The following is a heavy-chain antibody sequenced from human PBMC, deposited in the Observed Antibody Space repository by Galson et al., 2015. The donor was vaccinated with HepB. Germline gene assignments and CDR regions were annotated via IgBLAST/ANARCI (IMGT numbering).Heavy chain of an antibody. CDR2: ISSSSSYI. CDR3: ARDSVISGSEEFDY. Sequence: SLRLSCAASGFTFSSYSMNWVRQAPGKGLEWVSSISSSSSYIYYADSVKGRFTISRDNAKNSLYLQMNSLRAEDTAVYYCARDSVISGSEEFDYWGQGTLVTVSS. J-gene: IGHJ4*02. V-gene: IGHV3-21*01. D-gene: IGHD1-26*01. CDR1: GFTFSSYS.